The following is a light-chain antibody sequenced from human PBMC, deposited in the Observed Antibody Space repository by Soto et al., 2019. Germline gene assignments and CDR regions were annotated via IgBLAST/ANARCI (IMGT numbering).Light chain of an antibody. CDR3: QQYARSPWT. CDR1: QSVSSSY. V-gene: IGKV3-20*01. Sequence: EIVLTQSPGTLSLSPGERATLSCRASQSVSSSYLAWYQQKPGQAPRLLIYGASSGATGIPDRFSGSGSGTDFTLTISRLEPEDFAVYFCQQYARSPWTFGQGTRVELK. CDR2: GAS. J-gene: IGKJ1*01.